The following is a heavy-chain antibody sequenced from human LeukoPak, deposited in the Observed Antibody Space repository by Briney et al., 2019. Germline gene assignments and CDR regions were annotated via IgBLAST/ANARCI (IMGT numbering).Heavy chain of an antibody. CDR2: IYPGDNDP. CDR1: GYTFSNYW. Sequence: GGSLRLSCKGSGYTFSNYWIAWVRHMPGKGLEWMGIIYPGDNDPRYSPSFQGQVTMSADKSIMTAYVQWSGLKASDSAIYYCARASSGWSFDSWGQGTLVTVSS. J-gene: IGHJ4*02. D-gene: IGHD6-19*01. V-gene: IGHV5-51*06. CDR3: ARASSGWSFDS.